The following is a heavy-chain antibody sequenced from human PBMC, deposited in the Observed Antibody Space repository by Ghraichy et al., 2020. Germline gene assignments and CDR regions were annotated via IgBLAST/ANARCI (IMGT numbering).Heavy chain of an antibody. Sequence: GGSLRLSCSASGFTFSGYAMSWVRQAPGKGLEWVSGISSSGGASENADSVKGRFSMSRDNSKNALYLYMSSLRADDTAVYYCAKEGGTSYGEAEPLQSWGQGTLVTVSS. CDR2: ISSSGGAS. J-gene: IGHJ5*02. CDR1: GFTFSGYA. CDR3: AKEGGTSYGEAEPLQS. V-gene: IGHV3-23*01. D-gene: IGHD1-26*01.